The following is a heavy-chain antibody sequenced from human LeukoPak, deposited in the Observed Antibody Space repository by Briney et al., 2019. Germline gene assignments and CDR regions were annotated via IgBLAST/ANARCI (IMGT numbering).Heavy chain of an antibody. V-gene: IGHV1-8*03. Sequence: ASVKVSCKASGYTFTSYDINWVRQATGQGLEWMGWMNPNSGNTGYAQKFQGRVTITRNISISTAYMELSSLRSEDTAVYYCARAVYFSRWGYDFWSGHYYYYYMDVWGKGTTVTVSS. CDR2: MNPNSGNT. J-gene: IGHJ6*03. CDR1: GYTFTSYD. D-gene: IGHD3-3*01. CDR3: ARAVYFSRWGYDFWSGHYYYYYMDV.